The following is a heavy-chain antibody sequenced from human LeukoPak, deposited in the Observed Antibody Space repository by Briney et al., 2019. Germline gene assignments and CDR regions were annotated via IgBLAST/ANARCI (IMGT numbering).Heavy chain of an antibody. CDR1: GFTFSDYY. CDR2: ISGSGNTI. Sequence: GGSLRLSCATSGFTFSDYYMSWIRQAPGKGLEWVSYISGSGNTISYADSVKGRFTVSRDNGKNSLYLQMDSLRAEDTAVYYCARLPVLGATIHFQRWGQGTLVSVSS. J-gene: IGHJ1*01. D-gene: IGHD1-26*01. CDR3: ARLPVLGATIHFQR. V-gene: IGHV3-11*01.